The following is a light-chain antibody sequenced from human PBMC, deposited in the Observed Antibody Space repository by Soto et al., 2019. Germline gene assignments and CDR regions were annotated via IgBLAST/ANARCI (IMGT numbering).Light chain of an antibody. V-gene: IGLV2-11*01. CDR3: CSYAGSYTLV. CDR1: SSDVGGYHY. Sequence: QSALTQPRSVSGSPGQSDTLSCTGTSSDVGGYHYVSWYQHHPGKAPKIIIYDVNKRPSGVPDRFSGSKSGNTASLTISGLQTDDEADYYCCSYAGSYTLVFGGGTKLTVL. J-gene: IGLJ2*01. CDR2: DVN.